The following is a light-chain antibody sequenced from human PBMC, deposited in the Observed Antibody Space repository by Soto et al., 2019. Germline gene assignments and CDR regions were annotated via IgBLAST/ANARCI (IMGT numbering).Light chain of an antibody. CDR3: QQYNTYPSLT. J-gene: IGKJ4*01. CDR2: DAS. V-gene: IGKV1-5*01. Sequence: DIQMTQSPSTLSASVGDRVTITCRASQSIITYLAWYQQKQGRAPRLLIYDASSLESGVPSRFSGSGYGTEFTLTISSLQPDDFATYYCQQYNTYPSLTFGGGTKVDIK. CDR1: QSIITY.